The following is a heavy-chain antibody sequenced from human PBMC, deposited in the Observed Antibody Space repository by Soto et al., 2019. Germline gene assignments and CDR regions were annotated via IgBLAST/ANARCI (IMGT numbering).Heavy chain of an antibody. CDR2: IDTRGGST. J-gene: IGHJ3*02. CDR3: ARDLPRDLIRGSFDI. D-gene: IGHD2-8*01. Sequence: QAQLVQSGAEVKKPGASANISCKASGYTFTRYNIHWVRQAPGQGLEWMGLIDTRGGSTEYTQRLQGGVTITRDTSTGTVYMELSSLGFEDTAVYYCARDLPRDLIRGSFDIWGQGKMVTVSS. CDR1: GYTFTRYN. V-gene: IGHV1-46*01.